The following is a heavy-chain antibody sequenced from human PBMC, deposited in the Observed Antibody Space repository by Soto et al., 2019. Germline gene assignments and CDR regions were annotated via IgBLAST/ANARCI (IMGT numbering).Heavy chain of an antibody. CDR1: GFTFSSYW. D-gene: IGHD6-13*01. CDR3: ARDGAGYSSSWSIRYYYYGMDV. V-gene: IGHV3-7*05. Sequence: GGSLRLSCAASGFTFSSYWMSWVRQAPGKGLEWVANIKQDGSEKYYVDSVKGRFTISRDNAKNSLYLQMDSLRAEDTAVYYCARDGAGYSSSWSIRYYYYGMDVWGQGTTVTVSS. CDR2: IKQDGSEK. J-gene: IGHJ6*02.